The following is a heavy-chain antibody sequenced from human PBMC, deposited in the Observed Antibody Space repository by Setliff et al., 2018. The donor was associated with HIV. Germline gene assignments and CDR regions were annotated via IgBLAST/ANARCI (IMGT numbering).Heavy chain of an antibody. CDR1: GFTFSNYA. J-gene: IGHJ4*02. Sequence: GGSLRLSCAASGFTFSNYAMNWVRQAPGKGLEWVSTISGSGGLTFYADSVKGRFTISRDNSKKTLYLQMNSLRAEDTAVYYCARGGLITPFGLLSYYDSSGYFDYWGQGTLVTVSS. V-gene: IGHV3-23*01. CDR3: ARGGLITPFGLLSYYDSSGYFDY. CDR2: ISGSGGLT. D-gene: IGHD3-22*01.